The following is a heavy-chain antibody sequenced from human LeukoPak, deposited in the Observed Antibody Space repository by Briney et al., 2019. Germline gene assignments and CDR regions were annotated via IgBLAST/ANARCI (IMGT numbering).Heavy chain of an antibody. J-gene: IGHJ4*02. CDR1: GFTFSSYA. CDR3: AKAGIAVPATPEY. CDR2: ICSSGGTT. Sequence: GGSLRLSCAASGFTFSSYAMNWVRQAPGKGREWVSVICSSGGTTYYSDSVRDRFIISRDNSKNTLNLQMNSLRAEETAVYYCAKAGIAVPATPEYCGQGTQVTVSS. D-gene: IGHD6-19*01. V-gene: IGHV3-23*01.